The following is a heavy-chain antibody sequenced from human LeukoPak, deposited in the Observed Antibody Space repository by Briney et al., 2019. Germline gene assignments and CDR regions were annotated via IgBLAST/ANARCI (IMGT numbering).Heavy chain of an antibody. Sequence: PGGSLRLSCAASGFTFSSFWMSWVRQAPGKGLEWVSYISISSSTIYYADSVKGRFTISRDNAKNSLYLQMNNLGAGDTAVYYCARDVGYRSWFDPWGQGTLVTVSS. CDR1: GFTFSSFW. CDR3: ARDVGYRSWFDP. J-gene: IGHJ5*02. CDR2: ISISSSTI. V-gene: IGHV3-48*01. D-gene: IGHD5-18*01.